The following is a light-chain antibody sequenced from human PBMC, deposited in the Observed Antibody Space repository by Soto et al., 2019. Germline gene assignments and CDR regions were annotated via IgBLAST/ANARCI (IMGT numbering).Light chain of an antibody. CDR3: QQYSNWPSWT. J-gene: IGKJ1*01. CDR1: QSVSSF. V-gene: IGKV3-15*01. CDR2: GAS. Sequence: EKVMTQSPATLSMSPGERATLSCRASQSVSSFLAWYQQKPGQAPRLLIYGASTRVTGIPARFSGSGSGTEFTLTISSLQSEDFAVYYCQQYSNWPSWTFGQGTKVEVK.